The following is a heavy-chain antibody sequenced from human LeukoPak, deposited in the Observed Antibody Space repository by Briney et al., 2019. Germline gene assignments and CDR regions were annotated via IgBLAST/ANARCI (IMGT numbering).Heavy chain of an antibody. Sequence: ASVKVSCTASGYTFTSYGISWVRQAPGQGLEWMGWISAYNGNTNYAQKFQGRVTMTRDMSTSTVYMELSSLRSEDTAVYYCAREGVVTAFDYWGQGTLVTVSS. J-gene: IGHJ4*02. V-gene: IGHV1-18*01. CDR1: GYTFTSYG. CDR2: ISAYNGNT. D-gene: IGHD2-21*02. CDR3: AREGVVTAFDY.